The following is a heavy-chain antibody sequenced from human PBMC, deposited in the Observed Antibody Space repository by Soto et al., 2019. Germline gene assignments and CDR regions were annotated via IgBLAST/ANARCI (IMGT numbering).Heavy chain of an antibody. CDR2: ISSSSSTI. CDR1: GFTFSSYS. V-gene: IGHV3-48*01. D-gene: IGHD3-3*01. J-gene: IGHJ6*03. CDR3: ASGTYYDFWSGYAGNYMDV. Sequence: PGGSLRLSCAASGFTFSSYSMNWVRQAPGKGLEWVSYISSSSSTIYYADSVKGRFTISRDNAKNSLYLQMNSLRAEDTAVYYCASGTYYDFWSGYAGNYMDVWGKGTTVTVSS.